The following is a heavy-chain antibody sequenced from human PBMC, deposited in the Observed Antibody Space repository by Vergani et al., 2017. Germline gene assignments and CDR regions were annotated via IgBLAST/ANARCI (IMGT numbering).Heavy chain of an antibody. V-gene: IGHV4-61*10. D-gene: IGHD6-6*01. Sequence: QVQLQESGPGLVKPSQTLSLTCTVSGGSISSGSYYWSWIRQPAGKGLEWIGYIYYSGSTNYNPSLKSRVTISVDTSKNQFSLKLSSVTAADTAVYYCAGNIAVGSSSGWAKYYYYMDVWGKGTTVTVSS. CDR1: GGSISSGSYY. CDR2: IYYSGST. CDR3: AGNIAVGSSSGWAKYYYYMDV. J-gene: IGHJ6*03.